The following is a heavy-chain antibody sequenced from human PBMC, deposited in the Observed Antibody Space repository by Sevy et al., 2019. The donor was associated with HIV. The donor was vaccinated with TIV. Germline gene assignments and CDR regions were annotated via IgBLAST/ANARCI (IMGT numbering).Heavy chain of an antibody. V-gene: IGHV3-49*03. D-gene: IGHD1-20*01. CDR3: TRDLYIWNPFLDYYYGMDV. CDR1: GFTFGDYA. CDR2: IRSKAYGGTT. J-gene: IGHJ6*02. Sequence: GGSLRLSCTASGFTFGDYAMSWFRLAPGKGLEWVGFIRSKAYGGTTEYAGSVKGRFTISRDDSKSIAYLQMNSLKTEDTAGYYCTRDLYIWNPFLDYYYGMDVWGQGTTVTVSS.